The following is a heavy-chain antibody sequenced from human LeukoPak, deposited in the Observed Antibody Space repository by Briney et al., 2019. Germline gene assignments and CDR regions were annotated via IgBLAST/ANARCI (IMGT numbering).Heavy chain of an antibody. V-gene: IGHV4-30-2*01. CDR2: ISLTGLT. D-gene: IGHD2-8*01. Sequence: SETLSLTCAVSGGSISSGGYSWSWIRQPPGQGLEWIGEISLTGLTHYNPSLESRVTVSLGKSKNQLSLNLTSVTAADTAVYYCSRENGAFSPFGYWGQGILVTV. CDR1: GGSISSGGYS. CDR3: SRENGAFSPFGY. J-gene: IGHJ4*02.